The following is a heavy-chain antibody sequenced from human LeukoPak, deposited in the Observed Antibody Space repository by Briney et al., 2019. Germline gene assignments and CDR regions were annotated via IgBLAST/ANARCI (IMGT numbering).Heavy chain of an antibody. CDR3: ARGLLLPHYYYYGMDV. D-gene: IGHD3-22*01. CDR1: GFTFSSYG. Sequence: GGSLGLSCAASGFTFSSYGMHWVRQAPGKGLEWVAVIWYDGSNKYYADSVKGRFTISRDNSKNTLYLQMNSLRAEDTAVYYCARGLLLPHYYYYGMDVWGQGTTVTVSS. CDR2: IWYDGSNK. V-gene: IGHV3-33*01. J-gene: IGHJ6*02.